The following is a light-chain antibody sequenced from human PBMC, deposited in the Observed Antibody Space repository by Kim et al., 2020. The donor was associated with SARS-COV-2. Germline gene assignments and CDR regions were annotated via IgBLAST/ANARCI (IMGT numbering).Light chain of an antibody. CDR1: QSLSNYH. Sequence: PGERATLSCRSSQSLSNYHLAWFQQKLGQAPRLLIHSASKRATGVPDRFSGSGSGTDFTLTINSLQPEDFAVYYCQHYGSSPPFTFAGGTKVDIK. CDR2: SAS. V-gene: IGKV3-20*01. CDR3: QHYGSSPPFT. J-gene: IGKJ4*01.